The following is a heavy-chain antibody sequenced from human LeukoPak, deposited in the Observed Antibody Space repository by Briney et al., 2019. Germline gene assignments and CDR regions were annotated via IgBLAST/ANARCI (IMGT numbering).Heavy chain of an antibody. CDR2: ISYDGSNK. Sequence: PGGSLRLSCAASGFTFSSYAMHWVRQAPGKGLEWVAVISYDGSNKYYADSVKGRFTISRDNSKNTLYLQMNSLRAEDTAVYYCASIAMVARPPIDYWGQGTLVTVSS. V-gene: IGHV3-30*04. CDR1: GFTFSSYA. J-gene: IGHJ4*02. CDR3: ASIAMVARPPIDY. D-gene: IGHD4/OR15-4a*01.